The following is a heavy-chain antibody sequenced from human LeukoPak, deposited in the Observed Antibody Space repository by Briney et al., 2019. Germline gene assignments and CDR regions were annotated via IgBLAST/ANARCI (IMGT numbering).Heavy chain of an antibody. CDR3: ARPGADDDGDH. D-gene: IGHD1-1*01. V-gene: IGHV5-51*01. CDR2: IYPGDSDT. CDR1: GYVFTNYW. Sequence: GESLQISCKGSGYVFTNYWIGWVRPMPGRGLEWMGIIYPGDSDTRYSPSFQGQVTISADKSISTAYLQWSRLKASDTAMYYCARPGADDDGDHWVQGTLVTVSS. J-gene: IGHJ4*02.